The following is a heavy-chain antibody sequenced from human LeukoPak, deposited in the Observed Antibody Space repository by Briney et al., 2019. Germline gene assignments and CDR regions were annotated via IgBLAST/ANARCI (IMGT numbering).Heavy chain of an antibody. CDR2: INPSGGST. Sequence: GASVKVSCKTSGYTFTSYYMHWVRQAPGQGLEWMGIINPSGGSTSYAQKFQGRVTKTRDTSTSTVYMELSSLRSEDTAVYYCARERGGHYYDYWGQGTLVTVSS. CDR3: ARERGGHYYDY. CDR1: GYTFTSYY. V-gene: IGHV1-46*01. J-gene: IGHJ4*02. D-gene: IGHD3-16*01.